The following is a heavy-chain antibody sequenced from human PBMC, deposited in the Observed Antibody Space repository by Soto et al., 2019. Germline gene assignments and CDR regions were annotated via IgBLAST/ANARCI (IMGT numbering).Heavy chain of an antibody. Sequence: GASVKVSCKASGYTFTSYGISWVRQAPGQGLEWMGWISAYNGNTNYAQKLQGRVTMTTDTSTSTAYMELRSLRSDDTAVYYCAVTYYDFWSGPEQMDVWGQGTTVTVSS. D-gene: IGHD3-3*01. CDR1: GYTFTSYG. V-gene: IGHV1-18*01. CDR3: AVTYYDFWSGPEQMDV. CDR2: ISAYNGNT. J-gene: IGHJ6*02.